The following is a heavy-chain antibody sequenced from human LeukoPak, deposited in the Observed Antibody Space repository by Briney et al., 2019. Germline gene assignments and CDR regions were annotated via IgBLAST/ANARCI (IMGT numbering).Heavy chain of an antibody. V-gene: IGHV3-21*04. J-gene: IGHJ4*02. Sequence: PGGSLRLSCAASGFTFSSYSMNWVRQAPGKGLEWVSSISSSSTYIYYADSVKGRFTISRDNAKKSLFLQMNNLRADDTALYYCAREATVTFDYWGQGTLVTVSS. D-gene: IGHD4-17*01. CDR1: GFTFSSYS. CDR2: ISSSSTYI. CDR3: AREATVTFDY.